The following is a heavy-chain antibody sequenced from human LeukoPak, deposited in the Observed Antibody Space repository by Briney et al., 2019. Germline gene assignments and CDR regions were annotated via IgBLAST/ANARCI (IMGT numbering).Heavy chain of an antibody. CDR3: ARGDTLSDLFAFDI. CDR2: ITVSSTT. CDR1: GFTCSSYT. J-gene: IGHJ3*02. V-gene: IGHV3-48*02. Sequence: GGSLRLSCAASGFTCSSYTMNWVRQAAGRGLEWLAYITVSSTTYYAASVQGRFLISRDNAKNSLYLQMNSLRDEDTAVYYCARGDTLSDLFAFDIWGQGTMVIVSS.